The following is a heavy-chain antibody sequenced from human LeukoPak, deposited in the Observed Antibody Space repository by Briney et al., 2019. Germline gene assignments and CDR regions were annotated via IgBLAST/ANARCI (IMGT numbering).Heavy chain of an antibody. J-gene: IGHJ4*02. CDR1: GGSISSSSYY. CDR2: IYYSGST. CDR3: ARGTNTFDTAMAEVDY. V-gene: IGHV4-39*01. D-gene: IGHD5-18*01. Sequence: PSETLSLTCTVSGGSISSSSYYWGWIRQPPGKGLEWIGSIYYSGSTYYNPSLKSRVTISVDTSKNQFSLKLSSVTAADTAVYYCARGTNTFDTAMAEVDYWGQGTLVTVSS.